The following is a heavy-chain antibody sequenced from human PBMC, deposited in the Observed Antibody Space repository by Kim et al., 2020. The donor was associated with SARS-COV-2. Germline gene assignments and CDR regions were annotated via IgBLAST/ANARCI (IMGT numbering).Heavy chain of an antibody. CDR2: IDPSDSYT. Sequence: GESLKISCKGSGYSFTSYWISWVRQMPGKGLEWMGRIDPSDSYTNYSPSFQGHVTISADKSISTAYLQWSSLKASDTAMYYCARRDYGEDYYYYGMDVCGQGTTVTVSS. CDR3: ARRDYGEDYYYYGMDV. V-gene: IGHV5-10-1*01. J-gene: IGHJ6*02. D-gene: IGHD4-17*01. CDR1: GYSFTSYW.